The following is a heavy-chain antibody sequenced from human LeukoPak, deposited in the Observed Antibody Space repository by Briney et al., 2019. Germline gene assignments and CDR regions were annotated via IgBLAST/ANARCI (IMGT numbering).Heavy chain of an antibody. D-gene: IGHD3-10*01. CDR2: TYYRSRWGN. CDR1: GDILSNNIAT. Sequence: SQTLSLTCALSGDILSNNIATWNWVRQSPSRGLEWLGRTYYRSRWGNDYAISVKSRITIKPDTSRNQFSLQLNSVAPEDTAVYYCVRDSDDYYWALDFWGQGTPVTVSS. V-gene: IGHV6-1*01. CDR3: VRDSDDYYWALDF. J-gene: IGHJ4*02.